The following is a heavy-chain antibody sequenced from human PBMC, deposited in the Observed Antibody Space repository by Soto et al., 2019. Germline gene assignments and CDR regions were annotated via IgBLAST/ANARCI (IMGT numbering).Heavy chain of an antibody. D-gene: IGHD2-2*01. V-gene: IGHV3-74*01. CDR3: ARATGSNHPFDY. J-gene: IGHJ4*02. Sequence: EVQLVESGGGLVQPGGSLRLSCAATGFTFSTYWMHWVRQGPGKGLVWVSRISTDGSSTTYADSVKGRFTISRDNAKTTVYLKMNSLSAEDTAVYYCARATGSNHPFDYWGQGTLVTVSS. CDR2: ISTDGSST. CDR1: GFTFSTYW.